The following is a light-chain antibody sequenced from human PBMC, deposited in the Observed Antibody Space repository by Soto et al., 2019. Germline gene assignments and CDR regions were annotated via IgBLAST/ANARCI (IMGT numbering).Light chain of an antibody. Sequence: SYELTQPPSVSVSPGQTASITCSGDKLGDKFVSWYQQKPGQSPVLVICQDTKRPSGIPERFSGSNSGNTATLTISGTQPMDEADYYCQAWDSSTAGVFGTGTKLTVL. CDR3: QAWDSSTAGV. J-gene: IGLJ1*01. CDR1: KLGDKF. CDR2: QDT. V-gene: IGLV3-1*01.